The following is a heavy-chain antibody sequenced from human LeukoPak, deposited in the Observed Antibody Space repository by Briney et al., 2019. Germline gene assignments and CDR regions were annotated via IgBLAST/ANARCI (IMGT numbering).Heavy chain of an antibody. CDR3: AKDALIAAADYYGIDV. V-gene: IGHV3-23*01. J-gene: IGHJ6*02. Sequence: GGSLRLSCAASGFTFSNYAMSWVRQAPGKGLEWVSTISRSGDHTNDADSVKGRFTISRDNSKNTLYLQMNSLRAEDTAVYYCAKDALIAAADYYGIDVWGQGTTVTVSS. CDR1: GFTFSNYA. D-gene: IGHD6-13*01. CDR2: ISRSGDHT.